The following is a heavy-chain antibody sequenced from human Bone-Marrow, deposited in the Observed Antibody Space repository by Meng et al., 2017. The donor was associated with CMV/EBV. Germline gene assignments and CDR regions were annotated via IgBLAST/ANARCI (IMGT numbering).Heavy chain of an antibody. CDR1: GGTFSSYA. Sequence: SVKVSCKASGGTFSSYAISWVRQAPGQGLEWMGGIIPIFGTANYAQKFQGRVTITTDESTSTAYMELSSLRSEDTAVYYCARVEYCSSTRCGYYFDYWGQGNLVSGSS. CDR3: ARVEYCSSTRCGYYFDY. CDR2: IIPIFGTA. J-gene: IGHJ4*02. V-gene: IGHV1-69*05. D-gene: IGHD2-2*01.